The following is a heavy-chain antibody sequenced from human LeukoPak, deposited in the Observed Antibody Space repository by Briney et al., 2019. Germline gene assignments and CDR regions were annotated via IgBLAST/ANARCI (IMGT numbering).Heavy chain of an antibody. CDR2: IWYDGSNK. Sequence: GGSLRLPCAASGFTFSSYGMHWVRQAPGKGLEWVAVIWYDGSNKYYADSVKGRFTISRDNSKNTLYLQMNSLRAEDTAVYYCASGEAAAGTEIDYWGQGTLVTVSS. CDR3: ASGEAAAGTEIDY. D-gene: IGHD6-13*01. V-gene: IGHV3-33*01. CDR1: GFTFSSYG. J-gene: IGHJ4*02.